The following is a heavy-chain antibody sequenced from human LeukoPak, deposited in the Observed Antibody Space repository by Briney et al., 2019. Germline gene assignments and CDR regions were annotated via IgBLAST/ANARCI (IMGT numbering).Heavy chain of an antibody. CDR3: ARVGSSRRNYYYYYYYMDV. Sequence: SETLSLTCTVSGGSISSYYWSWIRQPPGKGLEWIGYIYYSGSTNYNPSLKSRVTISVDTSKNQFSLKPSSVTAADTAVYYCARVGSSRRNYYYYYYYMDVWGKGTTVTVSS. D-gene: IGHD6-6*01. CDR2: IYYSGST. V-gene: IGHV4-59*01. J-gene: IGHJ6*03. CDR1: GGSISSYY.